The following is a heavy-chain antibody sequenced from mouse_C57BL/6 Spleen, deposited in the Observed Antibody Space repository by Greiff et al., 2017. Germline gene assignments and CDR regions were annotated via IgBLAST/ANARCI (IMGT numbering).Heavy chain of an antibody. CDR1: GFSFTSYG. J-gene: IGHJ2*01. V-gene: IGHV2-2*01. D-gene: IGHD1-1*01. CDR3: ARMDSSLCFDY. CDR2: IWSGGST. Sequence: VQLQQSGPGLVQPSQSLSLTCTVSGFSFTSYGVHWVRQSPGKGLGWLGVIWSGGSTDYNAAFISRLSISKDNSKSQVFFKINSLQADDTAIYYCARMDSSLCFDYWGQGTTLTVSS.